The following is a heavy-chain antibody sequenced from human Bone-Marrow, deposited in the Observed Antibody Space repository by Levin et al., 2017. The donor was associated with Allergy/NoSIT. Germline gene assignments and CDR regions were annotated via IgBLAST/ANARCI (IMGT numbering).Heavy chain of an antibody. CDR1: GFTFSSYA. J-gene: IGHJ3*02. Sequence: GGSLRLSCAASGFTFSSYAMHWVRQAPGKGLEWVAVISYDGSNKYYADSVKGRFTISRDNSKNTLYLQMNSLRAEDTAVYYCASKTYITTVSHDAFDIWGQGTMVTVSS. V-gene: IGHV3-30-3*01. CDR2: ISYDGSNK. CDR3: ASKTYITTVSHDAFDI. D-gene: IGHD4-17*01.